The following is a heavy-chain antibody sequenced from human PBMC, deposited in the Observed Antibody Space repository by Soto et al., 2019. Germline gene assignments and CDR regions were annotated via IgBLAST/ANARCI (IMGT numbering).Heavy chain of an antibody. CDR3: ARDVSYYDFWSTQQRSYYYGMDV. CDR2: IWYDGSNK. CDR1: GFTFSSYG. D-gene: IGHD3-3*01. J-gene: IGHJ6*02. V-gene: IGHV3-33*01. Sequence: LRLSCAASGFTFSSYGMHWVRQAPGKGLEWVAVIWYDGSNKYYADSVKGRFTISRDNSKNTLYLQMNSLRAEDTAVYYCARDVSYYDFWSTQQRSYYYGMDVWGQGTTVTVSS.